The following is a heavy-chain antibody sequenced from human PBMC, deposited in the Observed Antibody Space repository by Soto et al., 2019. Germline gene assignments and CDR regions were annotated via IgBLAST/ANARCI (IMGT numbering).Heavy chain of an antibody. V-gene: IGHV3-21*01. Sequence: GGSLRLSCAASGFTFRRNNMNWVRQAPGKGLEWVASISSSGDYLYYADSVKGRFIISRDNFQNSLFLQMNNLRADDTAVYYCVRGVDDEDRAAAPWFFSENWGQGTPVAVYS. CDR1: GFTFRRNN. D-gene: IGHD6-25*01. CDR3: VRGVDDEDRAAAPWFFSEN. J-gene: IGHJ4*02. CDR2: ISSSGDYL.